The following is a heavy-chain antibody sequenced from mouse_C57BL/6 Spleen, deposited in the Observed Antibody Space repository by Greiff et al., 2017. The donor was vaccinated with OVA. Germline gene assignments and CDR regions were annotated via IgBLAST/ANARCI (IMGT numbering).Heavy chain of an antibody. Sequence: VQLQESGAELARPGASVKLSCKASGYTFTSYGISWVKQRTGQGLEWIGEIYPRSGNTYYNEKFKGKATLTADKSSSTAYMELRSLTSEDSAVYFCARPYSNYAFAYWGQGTLVTVSA. CDR2: IYPRSGNT. CDR3: ARPYSNYAFAY. V-gene: IGHV1-81*01. CDR1: GYTFTSYG. D-gene: IGHD2-5*01. J-gene: IGHJ3*01.